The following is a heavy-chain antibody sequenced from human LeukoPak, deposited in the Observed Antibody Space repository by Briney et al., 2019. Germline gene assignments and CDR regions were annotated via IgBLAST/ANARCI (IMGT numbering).Heavy chain of an antibody. Sequence: GRSLRLSCVASGFTFSSYGMHWVRQTPGKGLEWVAVIWYDGSKKYSADSLKGRFTISRDDSKSTLYLQMNSLRAEDTSVYYCARDRGTAGSFYFDYWGQGTLVTVSS. D-gene: IGHD1-26*01. CDR2: IWYDGSKK. CDR3: ARDRGTAGSFYFDY. CDR1: GFTFSSYG. V-gene: IGHV3-33*01. J-gene: IGHJ4*02.